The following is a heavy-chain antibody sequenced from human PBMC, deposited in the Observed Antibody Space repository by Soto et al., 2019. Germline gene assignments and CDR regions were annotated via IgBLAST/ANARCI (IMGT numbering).Heavy chain of an antibody. D-gene: IGHD2-21*01. CDR3: ARAVALPGLFYFDC. J-gene: IGHJ4*02. CDR2: IYHIGST. CDR1: AGSISSSHC. V-gene: IGHV4-4*02. Sequence: QVQLQESGPRPVRPSETLSLTCVVSAGSISSSHCWSWVRQPPGKGLEWFAEIYHIGSTNYNPSLKSRVTISVDKSKNQVSLKLNSVTAADTAVYFCARAVALPGLFYFDCWGQGSLVTVSS.